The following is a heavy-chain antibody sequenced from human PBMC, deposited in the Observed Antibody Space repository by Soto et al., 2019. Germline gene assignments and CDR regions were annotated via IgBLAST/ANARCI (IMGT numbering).Heavy chain of an antibody. J-gene: IGHJ3*02. CDR1: GGLLSSYA. CDR2: SIPTFGTT. V-gene: IGHV1-69*06. CDR3: ARGINDYYDGTGPSWDDAFDI. D-gene: IGHD3-22*01. Sequence: QVQLVQSGAEVKMPGSSVKVSCKTSGGLLSSYAISWVRQAPGQGLEWMGGSIPTFGTTVYAQNFQGRVAITADRSTGTAYVELRGLRSQDTAVYYCARGINDYYDGTGPSWDDAFDIWGQGTMVAVSS.